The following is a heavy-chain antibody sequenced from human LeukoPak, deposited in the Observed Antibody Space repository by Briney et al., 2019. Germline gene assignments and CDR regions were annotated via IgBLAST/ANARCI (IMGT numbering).Heavy chain of an antibody. V-gene: IGHV4-34*01. Sequence: SETLSLTCAVYGGSFSGYYWSWIRQPPGKGLEWIGEINHSGSTNYNPSLKSRVAISVDTSKNQFSLKLSSVTAADTAVYYCASLPRRDGYNGDYWGQGTLVTVSS. D-gene: IGHD5-24*01. CDR2: INHSGST. J-gene: IGHJ4*02. CDR3: ASLPRRDGYNGDY. CDR1: GGSFSGYY.